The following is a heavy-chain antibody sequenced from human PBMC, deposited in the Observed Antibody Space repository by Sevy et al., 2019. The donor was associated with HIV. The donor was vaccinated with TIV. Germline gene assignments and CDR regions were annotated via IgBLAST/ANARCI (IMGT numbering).Heavy chain of an antibody. CDR1: GFTFSSYS. V-gene: IGHV3-21*01. CDR2: ISSSSSYI. D-gene: IGHD2-2*01. J-gene: IGHJ6*02. CDR3: ARGPRDIVVGPAAPGDPGGGGMDV. Sequence: GGSLRLSCAASGFTFSSYSMNWVRQAPGKGLEWVSSISSSSSYIYYADSVKGRFTISRDNAKNSLYLQMNSLRAEDTAVYYWARGPRDIVVGPAAPGDPGGGGMDVWGQGTTVTVSS.